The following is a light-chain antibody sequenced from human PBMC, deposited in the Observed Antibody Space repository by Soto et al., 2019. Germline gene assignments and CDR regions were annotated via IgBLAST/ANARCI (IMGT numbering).Light chain of an antibody. CDR3: QPYNNWPLT. J-gene: IGKJ4*01. V-gene: IGKV3-15*01. CDR2: DTS. CDR1: QGIGDT. Sequence: EVVMRQSPATLSVSPGEGATHSRRASQGIGDTLAWYQHKPGQTPRLLIYDTSTRATGVPTRFSGSRSGAEFTLTINSLQSEDFAVYYCQPYNNWPLTFGGGTKVDIK.